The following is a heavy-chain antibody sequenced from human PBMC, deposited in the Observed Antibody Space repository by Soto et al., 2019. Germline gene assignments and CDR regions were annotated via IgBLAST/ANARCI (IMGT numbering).Heavy chain of an antibody. Sequence: EVQLVESGGGLVKPGGSLRLSCAASGYTFSSYSMNWVRQAPGKGLEWVSSISSSSSYIYYADSVKGRFTISRDNAKNSLYLQMNSLRAEDTAVYYCARDMAWWTVTFIDYWGQGTLVTVSS. CDR1: GYTFSSYS. CDR3: ARDMAWWTVTFIDY. D-gene: IGHD4-17*01. CDR2: ISSSSSYI. V-gene: IGHV3-21*01. J-gene: IGHJ4*02.